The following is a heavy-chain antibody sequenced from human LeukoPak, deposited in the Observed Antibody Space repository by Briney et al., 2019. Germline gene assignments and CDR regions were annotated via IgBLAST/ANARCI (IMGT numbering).Heavy chain of an antibody. D-gene: IGHD6-19*01. CDR1: GYTFSNYG. CDR3: AKSYSVTGTFPALDY. CDR2: ISSTSAYI. Sequence: GGSLRLSCAASGYTFSNYGMNWVRQAPGKGLDWVSSISSTSAYIYYADSVKGRFTISRDNAKNSLYLQMDSLRAEDTAVYYCAKSYSVTGTFPALDYWGQGTLVTVSS. V-gene: IGHV3-21*01. J-gene: IGHJ4*02.